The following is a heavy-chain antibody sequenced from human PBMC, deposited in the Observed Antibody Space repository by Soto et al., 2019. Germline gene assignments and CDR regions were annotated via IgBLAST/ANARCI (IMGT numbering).Heavy chain of an antibody. CDR1: GGSIRRGFYY. CDR3: ARNYYDTLTGPYYFDS. CDR2: IYDSGST. V-gene: IGHV4-30-4*01. D-gene: IGHD3-9*01. J-gene: IGHJ4*02. Sequence: SETLSLTCTVSGGSIRRGFYYWSWIRQPPGKGLEWIGYIYDSGSTYYNPSLKSRVTISADTSENQFFLKLSSVTAADTAVYYCARNYYDTLTGPYYFDSWGQGTLVTVSS.